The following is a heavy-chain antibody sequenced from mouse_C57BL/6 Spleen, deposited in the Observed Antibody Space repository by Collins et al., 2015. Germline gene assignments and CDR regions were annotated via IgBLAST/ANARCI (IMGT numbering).Heavy chain of an antibody. D-gene: IGHD1-1*01. J-gene: IGHJ1*03. Sequence: EVQLQQSRPELVKPGASVKISCKASGYTFTDYYMNWVKQSHGKSLEWIGDINPNNGGSSYNQKFKGKATLTVDKSLSTAYMELRSLTSEDSAVYYCAKDYYGSSWYFDVWGTGTTVTVSS. CDR3: AKDYYGSSWYFDV. CDR1: GYTFTDYY. CDR2: INPNNGGS. V-gene: IGHV1-26*01.